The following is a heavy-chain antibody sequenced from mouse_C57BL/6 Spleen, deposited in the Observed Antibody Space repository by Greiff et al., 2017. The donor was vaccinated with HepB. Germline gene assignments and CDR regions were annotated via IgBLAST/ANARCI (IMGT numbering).Heavy chain of an antibody. CDR3: ARQTTVVADAMDY. CDR1: GFTFSDYG. J-gene: IGHJ4*01. V-gene: IGHV5-17*01. CDR2: ISSGSSTI. Sequence: EVMLVESGGGLVKPGGSLKLSCAASGFTFSDYGMHWVRQAPEKGLEWVAYISSGSSTIYYADTVKGRFTISRDNAKNTLFLQMTSLRSEDTAMYYCARQTTVVADAMDYLGQGTSVTVSS. D-gene: IGHD1-1*01.